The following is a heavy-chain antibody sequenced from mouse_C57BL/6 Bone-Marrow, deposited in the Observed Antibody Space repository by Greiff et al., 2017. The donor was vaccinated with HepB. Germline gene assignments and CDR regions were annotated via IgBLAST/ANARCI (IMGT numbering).Heavy chain of an antibody. Sequence: QVQLQQPGAELVKPGASVKLSCKASGYTFTSYWMHWVKQRPGQGLEWIGMIHPNSGSTNYNEKFKSKATLTVDKSSSTAYMQLNSLTSEDSAVYYCARRDHYYGSSYGYWGQGTTLTVSS. CDR2: IHPNSGST. CDR3: ARRDHYYGSSYGY. V-gene: IGHV1-64*01. CDR1: GYTFTSYW. J-gene: IGHJ2*01. D-gene: IGHD1-1*01.